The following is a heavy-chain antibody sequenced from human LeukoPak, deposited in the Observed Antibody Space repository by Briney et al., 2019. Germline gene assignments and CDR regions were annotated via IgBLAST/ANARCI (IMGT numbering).Heavy chain of an antibody. D-gene: IGHD1-20*01. V-gene: IGHV1-2*02. J-gene: IGHJ5*02. Sequence: ASVKVSCKASGYTFTGYYMHWVRQAPGQGLEWMGWINPNSGGTNYAQKFQGRVTMTRDTSISTAYMELSRLRSDDTAVYYCARATITGTWWFDPWGQGTLVTVSS. CDR2: INPNSGGT. CDR3: ARATITGTWWFDP. CDR1: GYTFTGYY.